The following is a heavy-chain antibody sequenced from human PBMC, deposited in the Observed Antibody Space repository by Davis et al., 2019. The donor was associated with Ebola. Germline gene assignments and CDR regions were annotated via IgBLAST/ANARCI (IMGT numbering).Heavy chain of an antibody. CDR1: AGSISSYY. D-gene: IGHD3-3*01. J-gene: IGHJ5*02. CDR2: IYYSGST. Sequence: MPSETLSLTCTVSAGSISSYYWSWIRQPPGKGLEWIGYIYYSGSTNYNPSLKSRVTISVDTSKNQFSLKLSSVTAADTAVYYCARADYDFWSGYYGSSWFDPWGQGTLVTVSS. CDR3: ARADYDFWSGYYGSSWFDP. V-gene: IGHV4-59*08.